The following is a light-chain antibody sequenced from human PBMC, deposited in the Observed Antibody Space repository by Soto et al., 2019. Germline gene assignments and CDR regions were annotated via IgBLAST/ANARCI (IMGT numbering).Light chain of an antibody. CDR2: GAS. J-gene: IGKJ1*01. Sequence: EIVLTQSPGTLSLSPGERATLSCRASESVSSSYLAWYQQKPGQAPRLLIFGASSRATGTPGRFSGSGSGTDFTLTISRLEPEDFAVYYCQQYGSSPPWTLGQGTEVEIK. V-gene: IGKV3-20*01. CDR3: QQYGSSPPWT. CDR1: ESVSSSY.